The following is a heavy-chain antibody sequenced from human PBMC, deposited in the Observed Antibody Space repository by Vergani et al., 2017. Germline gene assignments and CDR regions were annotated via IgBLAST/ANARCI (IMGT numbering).Heavy chain of an antibody. CDR3: AKFPLNITTPDRGDF. CDR1: GYTFGHFD. Sequence: QEQLLQSGGGVVQPGGSLRLSCIGSGYTFGHFDMHWVRQAPGRGLEWVSSISGSATNTFYADSVKGRFTISRDNSKNTLFLQMHSLRVEDTALYYCAKFPLNITTPDRGDFWGQGSLVTVSS. CDR2: ISGSATNT. J-gene: IGHJ4*02. V-gene: IGHV3-NL1*01. D-gene: IGHD1-1*01.